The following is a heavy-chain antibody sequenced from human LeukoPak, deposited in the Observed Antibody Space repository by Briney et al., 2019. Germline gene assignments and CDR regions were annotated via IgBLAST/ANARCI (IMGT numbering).Heavy chain of an antibody. Sequence: PGGSLRLSCAASGFTFSSYRMNWVRQAPGKGLEWVSYISGSGDSIYYADSVKGLFTMSRDNAKNSLYLQMNSLRAEDTAVYYCARVRDAYNYFHYWGQGTLVTVSS. CDR1: GFTFSSYR. CDR3: ARVRDAYNYFHY. V-gene: IGHV3-48*01. CDR2: ISGSGDSI. D-gene: IGHD2-2*01. J-gene: IGHJ4*02.